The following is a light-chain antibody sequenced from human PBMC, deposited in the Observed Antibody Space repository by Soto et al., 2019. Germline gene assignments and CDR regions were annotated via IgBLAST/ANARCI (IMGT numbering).Light chain of an antibody. V-gene: IGLV2-23*01. CDR1: SSDVGSYNL. CDR2: EGS. Sequence: QSVLTQPASVSGSPGQSITISCTGTSSDVGSYNLVSWYQQHPGKAPKLMIYEGSKRPSGVSNRFSGSKSGNTASLTISGLQAEDEADYYCCSNAGIIVVFGGGTKVTVL. CDR3: CSNAGIIVV. J-gene: IGLJ2*01.